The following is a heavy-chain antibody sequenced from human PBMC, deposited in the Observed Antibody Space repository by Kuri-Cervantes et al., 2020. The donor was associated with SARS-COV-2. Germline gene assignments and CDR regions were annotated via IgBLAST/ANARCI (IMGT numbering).Heavy chain of an antibody. CDR1: GYTFTGYY. Sequence: SVKVSCKASGYTFTGYYMHWVRQAPGQGLEWMGWINPNSGGTNYAQKFQGRVTMTRDTSISTAYMELSRLRSDDTAVYYCARGSDSTGTARSAFDIWGQGTMVTVSS. J-gene: IGHJ3*02. D-gene: IGHD1-1*01. CDR3: ARGSDSTGTARSAFDI. V-gene: IGHV1-2*02. CDR2: INPNSGGT.